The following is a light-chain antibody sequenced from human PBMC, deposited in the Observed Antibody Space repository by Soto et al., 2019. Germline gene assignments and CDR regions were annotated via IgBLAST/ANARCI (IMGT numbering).Light chain of an antibody. J-gene: IGKJ1*01. Sequence: DIQMTPSPSSLSASVGDRVTLTCRASQGIRTNLNWYQHKPGKAPNLLIYTASNLQSGVPSRFSGSGSGTDFTLTISSLQPEDSATYYCQQTYSSPPTFGQGTKVDIK. CDR1: QGIRTN. CDR3: QQTYSSPPT. V-gene: IGKV1-39*01. CDR2: TAS.